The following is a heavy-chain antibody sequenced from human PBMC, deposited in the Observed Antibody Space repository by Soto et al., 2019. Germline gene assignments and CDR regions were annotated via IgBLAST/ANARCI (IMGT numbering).Heavy chain of an antibody. J-gene: IGHJ2*01. CDR1: GGSISSSSYY. Sequence: QLQLQESGPGLVKPSEPLSLTCTVSGGSISSSSYYWGWIRQPPGKGREWIGSTYYSGSTYYNPSLKSRVTISVDTSKNQFSLKLSSVTAADTAVYYCASHTRIQLWLRYFDLWGRGTLVTVSS. CDR2: TYYSGST. CDR3: ASHTRIQLWLRYFDL. V-gene: IGHV4-39*01. D-gene: IGHD5-18*01.